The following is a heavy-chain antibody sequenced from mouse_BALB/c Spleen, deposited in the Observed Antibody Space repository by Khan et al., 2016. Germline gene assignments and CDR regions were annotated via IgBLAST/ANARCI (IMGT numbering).Heavy chain of an antibody. CDR1: GYTFTSYW. D-gene: IGHD1-1*01. V-gene: IGHV1-7*01. Sequence: VQLQESGAELAKPGASVKMSCKASGYTFTSYWMHWVKQRPGQGLEWIGYINPSTGYTEYNQKFKDKATLTADKSSSTAYMQLSSPTSEDSAVYYCARYYGSSYFDYWGQGTTLTVSS. J-gene: IGHJ2*01. CDR3: ARYYGSSYFDY. CDR2: INPSTGYT.